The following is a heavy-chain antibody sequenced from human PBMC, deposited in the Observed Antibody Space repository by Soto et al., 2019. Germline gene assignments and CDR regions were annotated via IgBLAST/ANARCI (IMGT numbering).Heavy chain of an antibody. CDR1: GFTFSSYA. J-gene: IGHJ4*02. Sequence: QVQLVESGGGVVQPGRSLRLSCAASGFTFSSYAMHWVRQAPGKGLEWVAVISYDGSNKYYADSVKGRFTISRDNSKDALYLQINSLRGEDAAVYYCARERGSGYDLWCFDYWGQGTLVTVA. CDR3: ARERGSGYDLWCFDY. V-gene: IGHV3-30-3*01. CDR2: ISYDGSNK. D-gene: IGHD3-22*01.